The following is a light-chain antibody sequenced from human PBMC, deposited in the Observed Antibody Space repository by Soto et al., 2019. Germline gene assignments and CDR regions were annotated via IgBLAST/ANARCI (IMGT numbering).Light chain of an antibody. Sequence: QSVLTQPPSVSGAPGQRVTISCTESSSNIGAGYDVQWYQQLPGTAPKLLIYGNNNRPSGVPGRFSGSKSGTSASLAITGRQAEDEADYYCQSYDSSLRAVVFGGGTKLTVL. CDR2: GNN. V-gene: IGLV1-40*01. J-gene: IGLJ2*01. CDR3: QSYDSSLRAVV. CDR1: SSNIGAGYD.